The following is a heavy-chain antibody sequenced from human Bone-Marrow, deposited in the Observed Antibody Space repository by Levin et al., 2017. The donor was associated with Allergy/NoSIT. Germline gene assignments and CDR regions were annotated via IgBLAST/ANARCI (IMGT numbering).Heavy chain of an antibody. CDR1: GFAFSNSA. CDR2: ISYDDGSDK. CDR3: ARSYSSGWYDY. J-gene: IGHJ4*02. V-gene: IGHV3-30-3*01. Sequence: PGGSLRLSCAASGFAFSNSALHWVRQAPGKGLEWVGVISYDDGSDKYYGDSVKGRFTIARDNSKNTLYLEMNSLRTEDTAVYYCARSYSSGWYDYWGQGTLVTVSS. D-gene: IGHD6-19*01.